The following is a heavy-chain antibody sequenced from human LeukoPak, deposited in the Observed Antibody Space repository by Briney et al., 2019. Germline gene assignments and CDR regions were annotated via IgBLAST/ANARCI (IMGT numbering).Heavy chain of an antibody. V-gene: IGHV3-23*01. D-gene: IGHD3-3*01. CDR1: GFTFSSYA. CDR2: ISGSGGST. CDR3: ARGAPPYYDFWSGYFPGYYYYMDV. J-gene: IGHJ6*03. Sequence: PGGSLRLSCAASGFTFSSYAMSWVRQAPGKGLEWVSAISGSGGSTYYADSVKGRFTISRDNSKNTLYLQMNSLRAEDTAVYYCARGAPPYYDFWSGYFPGYYYYMDVWGKGTTVTVSS.